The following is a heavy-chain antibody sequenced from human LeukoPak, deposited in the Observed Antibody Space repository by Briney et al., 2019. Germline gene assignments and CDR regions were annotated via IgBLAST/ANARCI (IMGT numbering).Heavy chain of an antibody. V-gene: IGHV1-69*05. J-gene: IGHJ4*02. Sequence: SVKVSCKASGGTFSSYAISWVRQAPGQGLEWVGRIIPIFGTANYAQKFQGRVTITTDESTSTAYMELSSLRSEDTAVYYCARGGKRGYSGYVFDYWGQGTLVTVSS. CDR3: ARGGKRGYSGYVFDY. CDR2: IIPIFGTA. D-gene: IGHD5-12*01. CDR1: GGTFSSYA.